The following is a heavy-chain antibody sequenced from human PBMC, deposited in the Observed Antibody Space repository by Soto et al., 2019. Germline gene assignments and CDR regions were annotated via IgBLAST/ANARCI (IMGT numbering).Heavy chain of an antibody. Sequence: GGSLRLSCAASGFTFSSYSMNWVRQAPGKGLEWVSSISSSSSYIYYADSVKGRFTISRDNAKNSLYLQMNSLRAEDTAVYYCARDRGPYSSSTYYYGMDVWGQGTTVTVSS. V-gene: IGHV3-21*01. CDR3: ARDRGPYSSSTYYYGMDV. D-gene: IGHD6-6*01. CDR2: ISSSSSYI. J-gene: IGHJ6*02. CDR1: GFTFSSYS.